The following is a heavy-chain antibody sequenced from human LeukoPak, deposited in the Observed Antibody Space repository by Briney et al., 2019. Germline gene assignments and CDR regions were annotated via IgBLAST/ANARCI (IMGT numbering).Heavy chain of an antibody. CDR2: IRNQANGGTA. Sequence: GGSLRLSCAASGITFSRYAMNWVRQAPGKGLEWVGFIRNQANGGTADYAASVKGRFTISRDDSKTIAYLQMNSLKTEDTAVYFCSRAYSTGWLGINDYWGQGALVTVSS. CDR1: GITFSRYA. CDR3: SRAYSTGWLGINDY. J-gene: IGHJ4*02. V-gene: IGHV3-49*04. D-gene: IGHD6-19*01.